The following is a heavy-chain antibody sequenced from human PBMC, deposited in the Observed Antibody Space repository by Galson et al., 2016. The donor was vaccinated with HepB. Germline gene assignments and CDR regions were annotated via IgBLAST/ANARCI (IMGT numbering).Heavy chain of an antibody. CDR3: ARDKTIIGSTGDTYYYGMDV. J-gene: IGHJ6*02. CDR1: GGSISRYY. CDR2: IYYSGST. Sequence: ETLSLTCSVSGGSISRYYWSWIRQPPGKGLEWIGSIYYSGSTNYNPSLKSRVTTSVDTSRNQFSLKLSSVTAADTAVYYCARDKTIIGSTGDTYYYGMDVWGQGTTVTVSS. D-gene: IGHD1-7*01. V-gene: IGHV4-59*01.